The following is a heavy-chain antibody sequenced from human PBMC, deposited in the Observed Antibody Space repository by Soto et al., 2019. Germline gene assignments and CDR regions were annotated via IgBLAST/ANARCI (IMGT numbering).Heavy chain of an antibody. D-gene: IGHD2-8*01. V-gene: IGHV4-59*01. Sequence: VQLQESGPGLVKPSETLSLTCTVSGTSISRYYWRWIRQPPGKGLEWIANIHYSGTTNYNPSLTRRVTLSVDTTKNQFSLKMTSVTAADRAMYFCARYNSYAIDYWGRGTLVTVSS. CDR2: IHYSGTT. CDR1: GTSISRYY. J-gene: IGHJ4*02. CDR3: ARYNSYAIDY.